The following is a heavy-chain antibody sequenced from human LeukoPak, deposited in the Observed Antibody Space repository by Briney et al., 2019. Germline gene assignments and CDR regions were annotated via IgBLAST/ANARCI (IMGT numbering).Heavy chain of an antibody. D-gene: IGHD3-10*01. CDR1: GFTFGDYA. V-gene: IGHV3-49*04. CDR3: TRDERFGDYYYYYYMDV. J-gene: IGHJ6*03. CDR2: IRSKAYGGTT. Sequence: PGGSLRLSCTASGFTFGDYAMSWVRQAPGKGLEWVGFIRSKAYGGTTEYAASVKGRFTISRDDSKSIAYLQMNSLKTEDTAVYYCTRDERFGDYYYYYYMDVWGKGTTVTISS.